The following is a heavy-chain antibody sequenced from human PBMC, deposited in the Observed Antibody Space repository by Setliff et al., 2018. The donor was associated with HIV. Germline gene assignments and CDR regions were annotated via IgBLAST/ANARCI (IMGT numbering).Heavy chain of an antibody. CDR3: ARAEDYYDNSVNPGRYYYYYMDV. Sequence: SETLSLTCTVSGGSISSSGDYWSWVRQHPGKGLEWIGYIYYTGSTYSNPSLQSRVRISVDTAKNQFSLKLTSVTAADTAVYYCARAEDYYDNSVNPGRYYYYYMDVWGKGTTVTVSS. V-gene: IGHV4-31*03. J-gene: IGHJ6*03. CDR1: GGSISSSGDY. D-gene: IGHD3-22*01. CDR2: IYYTGST.